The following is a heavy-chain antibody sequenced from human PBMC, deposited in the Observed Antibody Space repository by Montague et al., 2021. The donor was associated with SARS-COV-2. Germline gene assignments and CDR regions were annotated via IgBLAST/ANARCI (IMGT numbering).Heavy chain of an antibody. CDR1: GFTFGDYG. CDR3: ARVWDIAVAGYYYYYGMDV. V-gene: IGHV3-20*04. J-gene: IGHJ6*02. D-gene: IGHD6-19*01. Sequence: SLRLSCAASGFTFGDYGMSWVRQAPGKGLEWVSGINWNFGSTGYSDSVKGRFTISRDNAKNSLYLQMNSLRAEDTALYYCARVWDIAVAGYYYYYGMDVWGQGTTVTVSS. CDR2: INWNFGST.